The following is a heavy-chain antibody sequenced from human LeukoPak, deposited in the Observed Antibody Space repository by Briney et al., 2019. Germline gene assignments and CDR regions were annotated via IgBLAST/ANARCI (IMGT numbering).Heavy chain of an antibody. CDR3: VKDPSSSWSRLFDP. CDR1: GFTFSSYA. V-gene: IGHV3-23*01. D-gene: IGHD6-13*01. CDR2: ISGSGGST. Sequence: PGGSLRLSCAASGFTFSSYAMSWVRQAPGKGLEWVSAISGSGGSTYYADSVKGRFTISRDNSKNTLYLQMNSLRAEDTAVYYCVKDPSSSWSRLFDPWGQGTLVTVSS. J-gene: IGHJ5*02.